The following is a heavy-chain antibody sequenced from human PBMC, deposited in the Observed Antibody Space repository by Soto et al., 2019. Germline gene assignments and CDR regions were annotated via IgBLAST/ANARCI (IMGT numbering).Heavy chain of an antibody. CDR1: GYTFTSYA. D-gene: IGHD3-3*01. J-gene: IGHJ6*02. CDR3: ARGNKDFWSGYYNYYYYYGMDV. V-gene: IGHV1-3*01. CDR2: INAGNGNT. Sequence: ASVKVSCKASGYTFTSYAMHWVRQAPGQRLEWMGWINAGNGNTKYSQKFQGWVTMTRDTSISTAYMELSRLRSDDTAVYYCARGNKDFWSGYYNYYYYYGMDVWGQGTTVTVSS.